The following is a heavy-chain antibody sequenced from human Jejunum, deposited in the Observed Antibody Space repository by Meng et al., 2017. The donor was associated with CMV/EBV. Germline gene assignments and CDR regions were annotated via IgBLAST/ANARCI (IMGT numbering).Heavy chain of an antibody. CDR3: ARGLMGCTSTSCYSGWFDP. CDR1: TYS. CDR2: ISGSGDNI. Sequence: TYSMNGVRQAPGKGLEWVSSISGSGDNIYYADSVKGRFTISRDNAKNSLFLQMNSLRAEDTAVYYCARGLMGCTSTSCYSGWFDPWGQGTLVTVSS. D-gene: IGHD2-2*02. V-gene: IGHV3-21*01. J-gene: IGHJ5*02.